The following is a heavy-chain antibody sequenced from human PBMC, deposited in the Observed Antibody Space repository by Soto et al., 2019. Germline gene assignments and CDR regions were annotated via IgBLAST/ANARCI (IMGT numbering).Heavy chain of an antibody. V-gene: IGHV4-59*08. CDR2: INYDGYS. CDR1: GGSITNYY. Sequence: QVQLQESGPGLVKPSETLSLTCTVSGGSITNYYCSWFRQPPGKGLEWIGYINYDGYSAYNLSLKRRVTLEMDASKTQFSLMLESVTATDTAVYYCASHGFGPLHGLVDVWGPGTTVIVSS. J-gene: IGHJ6*02. D-gene: IGHD3-10*01. CDR3: ASHGFGPLHGLVDV.